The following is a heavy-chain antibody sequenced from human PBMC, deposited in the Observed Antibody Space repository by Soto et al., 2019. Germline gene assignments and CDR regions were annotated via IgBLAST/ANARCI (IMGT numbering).Heavy chain of an antibody. CDR3: ARTASLHFDILTGYPDAFDI. CDR1: GGSITSSGYY. D-gene: IGHD3-9*01. Sequence: QLQLQESGPGLVKPSETLSLTCTVSGGSITSSGYYWGWIRQPPGKGLEWIATIYYSGSTYYNPSLKSRVTKSVATSKNQFSLKLSSVTAADTAVYYCARTASLHFDILTGYPDAFDIWGQGTMVTVSS. V-gene: IGHV4-39*01. CDR2: IYYSGST. J-gene: IGHJ3*02.